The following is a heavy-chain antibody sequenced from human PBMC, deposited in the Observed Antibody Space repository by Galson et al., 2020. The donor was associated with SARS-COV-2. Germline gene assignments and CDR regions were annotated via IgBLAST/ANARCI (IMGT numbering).Heavy chain of an antibody. CDR3: ARSHRYAGQSFGYHWFDP. CDR2: IFRTGNA. Sequence: SETLSLTCKVSGDSIGTYYWTWIRQSPGKGLEWIGYIFRTGNAYYNPSLESRVIMSVDTAKNQFSLDLSSVTASDTAVYYCARSHRYAGQSFGYHWFDPWGQGILVTVAS. V-gene: IGHV4-59*04. D-gene: IGHD5-12*01. J-gene: IGHJ5*02. CDR1: GDSIGTYY.